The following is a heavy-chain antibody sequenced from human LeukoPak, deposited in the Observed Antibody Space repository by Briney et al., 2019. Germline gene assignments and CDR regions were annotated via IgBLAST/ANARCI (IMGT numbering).Heavy chain of an antibody. V-gene: IGHV1-46*01. J-gene: IGHJ3*02. D-gene: IGHD3-16*01. Sequence: ASVKVSCKASGYTFTSYYMHWVRQAPGQGLEWMGIINPSVSDTTYAQKSQGRVTMTRDMSTSTVYMDLSSLRSEDTAVYYCVREVGAFDIWGQGTMVTVSS. CDR2: INPSVSDT. CDR1: GYTFTSYY. CDR3: VREVGAFDI.